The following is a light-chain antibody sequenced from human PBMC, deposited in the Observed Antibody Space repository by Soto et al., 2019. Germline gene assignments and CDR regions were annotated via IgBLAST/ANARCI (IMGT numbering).Light chain of an antibody. V-gene: IGKV3-11*01. Sequence: DIILTQSPDTLSLSPGERATLSCRASQTVRTFLAWYQQKPGQPPRLLISDASYRATGVPPRFSGSGSGTDFTLTISSLEPEDFAVYYCLQRSDWPLTFGGGSKVEI. CDR3: LQRSDWPLT. J-gene: IGKJ4*01. CDR2: DAS. CDR1: QTVRTF.